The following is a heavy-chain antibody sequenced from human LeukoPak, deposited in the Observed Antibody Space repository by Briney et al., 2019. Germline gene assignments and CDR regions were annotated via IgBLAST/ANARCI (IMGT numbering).Heavy chain of an antibody. CDR3: ARHASVDGNWPRPLDY. V-gene: IGHV4-39*01. Sequence: SETLSLTCTVSGGSISSSNYYWGWIRQPPGKGLEWIGNIYYSGSTYYKPSLKTRVTISVDTSKNQFSLKLTSVTAADTAAYYCARHASVDGNWPRPLDYWGQGSLVTVSS. CDR2: IYYSGST. CDR1: GGSISSSNYY. J-gene: IGHJ4*02. D-gene: IGHD6-19*01.